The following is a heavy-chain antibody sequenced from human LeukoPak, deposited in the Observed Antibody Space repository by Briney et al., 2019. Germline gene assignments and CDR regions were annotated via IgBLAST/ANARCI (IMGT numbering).Heavy chain of an antibody. CDR2: ISAYNGNT. CDR1: GYTFTSYG. V-gene: IGHV1-18*01. D-gene: IGHD6-13*01. Sequence: ASVKVSCKASGYTFTSYGISWVRQAPGQGLEWMGWISAYNGNTNYAQKLQGRVTMTTDTSTSAAYMELRSLRSDDTAVYYCATDLIYGQQLVQNDYWGQGTLVTVSS. CDR3: ATDLIYGQQLVQNDY. J-gene: IGHJ4*02.